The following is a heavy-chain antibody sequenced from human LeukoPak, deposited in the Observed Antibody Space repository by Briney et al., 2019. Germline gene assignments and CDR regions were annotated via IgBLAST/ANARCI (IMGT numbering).Heavy chain of an antibody. CDR1: GGSVSSGSYY. D-gene: IGHD4-23*01. Sequence: PSETLSLTCTVSGGSVSSGSYYWSWIRQPPGKGLEWTRYICYSANTHYNPSLKSRVTISLDTSKNQFSLKLSSLSAADTAVYYCAKSGNPANFYWGQGTLVTVSS. J-gene: IGHJ4*02. CDR2: ICYSANT. CDR3: AKSGNPANFY. V-gene: IGHV4-61*01.